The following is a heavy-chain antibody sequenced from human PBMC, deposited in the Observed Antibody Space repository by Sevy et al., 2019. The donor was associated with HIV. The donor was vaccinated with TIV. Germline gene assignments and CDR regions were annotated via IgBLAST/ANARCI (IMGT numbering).Heavy chain of an antibody. CDR1: GFSFDSYG. D-gene: IGHD3-22*01. Sequence: GGSLRLSCAVSGFSFDSYGMTWVRQAPGKGLEWVSGISGSGTRTYYADSVKGRFSISRDNSKNRLYLQMNSLRSEDPGLYYCGKGGGGHYDPDEIGYYFYYYNMDVWGKGTTVTVSS. CDR2: ISGSGTRT. CDR3: GKGGGGHYDPDEIGYYFYYYNMDV. V-gene: IGHV3-23*01. J-gene: IGHJ6*03.